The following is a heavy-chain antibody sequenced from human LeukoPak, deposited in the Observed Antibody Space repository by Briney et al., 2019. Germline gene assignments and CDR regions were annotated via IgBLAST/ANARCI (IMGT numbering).Heavy chain of an antibody. CDR2: VDPEYGET. J-gene: IGHJ4*02. CDR1: GYTLTELS. V-gene: IGHV1-24*01. Sequence: ASVKVSFKGAGYTLTELSMHWVRQAPGKGLEWMGRVDPEYGETIYAQKFQGRVTMPDDTSADTAYMKLSSLRSEDTAVYYCATEGKMVRGLYTDYWGQGTLVTVSS. CDR3: ATEGKMVRGLYTDY. D-gene: IGHD3-10*01.